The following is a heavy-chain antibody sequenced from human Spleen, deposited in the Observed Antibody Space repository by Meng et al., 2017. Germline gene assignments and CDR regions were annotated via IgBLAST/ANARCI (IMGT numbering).Heavy chain of an antibody. D-gene: IGHD5-24*01. CDR2: ISGSGEST. CDR3: VRWVFDY. Sequence: EVQRVESGGGLVKPGVSLRLSCAASGFTFSNAWMSWVRQAPGKGLEWVSAISGSGESTYYADSVKGRFTISRDNSKNTVYLQMNSLRGEDTAVYYCVRWVFDYWGQGTLVTVSS. J-gene: IGHJ4*02. CDR1: GFTFSNAW. V-gene: IGHV3-23*04.